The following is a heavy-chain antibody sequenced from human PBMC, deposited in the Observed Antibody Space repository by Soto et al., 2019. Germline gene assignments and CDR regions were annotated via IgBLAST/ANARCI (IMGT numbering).Heavy chain of an antibody. D-gene: IGHD2-2*01. J-gene: IGHJ4*02. V-gene: IGHV4-59*01. Sequence: QVQLQESGPRLVKPSETLSLTCIVSGGSISNYYWSWIRQPPGKGLEWIGYIYYSGSTNYNPSLQSRVTISVDTSKNQCSLQLSSVTAADTAVYYCARAVLPATAPFDYWGQGTLVTVSS. CDR3: ARAVLPATAPFDY. CDR2: IYYSGST. CDR1: GGSISNYY.